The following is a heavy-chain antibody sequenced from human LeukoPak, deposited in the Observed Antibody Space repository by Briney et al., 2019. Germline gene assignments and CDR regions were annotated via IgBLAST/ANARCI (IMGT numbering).Heavy chain of an antibody. Sequence: PSETLSLTCTLSGGSISSHYWSWIRQPPGKGLEWIGYIYYSGSTNYNPSLKSRVTISVDTSKNQFSLKLSSVTAADTAVYYCARVQFYYMDVWGKGTTVTVSS. D-gene: IGHD1-1*01. CDR1: GGSISSHY. V-gene: IGHV4-59*11. J-gene: IGHJ6*03. CDR3: ARVQFYYMDV. CDR2: IYYSGST.